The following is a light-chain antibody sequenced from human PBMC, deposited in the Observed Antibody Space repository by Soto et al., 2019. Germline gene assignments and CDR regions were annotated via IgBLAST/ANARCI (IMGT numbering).Light chain of an antibody. V-gene: IGLV1-40*01. Sequence: QSVLTQPPSVSGAPGQRVTISCTGSRSNIGASYHVHWYQQLPGTAPKLLIYGNSNRSSGVPDRFSGSKSGTSASLAITGLQAEDEADYYCQSYDSSLSGSVFGGGTKLTVL. CDR2: GNS. CDR1: RSNIGASYH. CDR3: QSYDSSLSGSV. J-gene: IGLJ3*02.